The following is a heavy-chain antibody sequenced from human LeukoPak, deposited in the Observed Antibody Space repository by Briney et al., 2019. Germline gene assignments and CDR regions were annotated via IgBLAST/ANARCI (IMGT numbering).Heavy chain of an antibody. CDR3: ARHMTVTYDAFDI. Sequence: SETLSLTCTVSGGSVSYYYWSWIRQPPGKGLEWIAYIYYSGSTKYNPSLKSRVTISVDTSERQFSLKLSSVTAADTAAYYCARHMTVTYDAFDIWGQGTMVTVSS. J-gene: IGHJ3*02. V-gene: IGHV4-59*08. D-gene: IGHD3-22*01. CDR1: GGSVSYYY. CDR2: IYYSGST.